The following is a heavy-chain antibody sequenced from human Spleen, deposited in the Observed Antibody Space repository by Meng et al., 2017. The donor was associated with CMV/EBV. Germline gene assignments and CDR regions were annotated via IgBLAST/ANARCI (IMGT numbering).Heavy chain of an antibody. D-gene: IGHD6-6*01. V-gene: IGHV4-59*01. CDR3: ARSMDVAARPRWFDP. Sequence: SETLSLTCTVSGGSINSYYWSWIRQPPGKGLEWIGYIYYRGYTNYNPSLKSRVIMSVDSSKNQLSLKLTSVTAADTAVYYCARSMDVAARPRWFDPWGQGALVTVSS. J-gene: IGHJ5*02. CDR2: IYYRGYT. CDR1: GGSINSYY.